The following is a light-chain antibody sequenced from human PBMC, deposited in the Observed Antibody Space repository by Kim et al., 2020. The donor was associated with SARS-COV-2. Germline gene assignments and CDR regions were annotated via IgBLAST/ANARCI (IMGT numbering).Light chain of an antibody. V-gene: IGKV1-27*01. CDR3: QKYNSAPWT. CDR2: AAS. J-gene: IGKJ1*01. CDR1: QDIANS. Sequence: ASVGDRVTITGRASQDIANSLAWYQQKPGKVPKVLIYAASTLQSGVPSRFSGSGSGTEFTLTIGSLQTEDVATYYCQKYNSAPWTFGPGTKVEIK.